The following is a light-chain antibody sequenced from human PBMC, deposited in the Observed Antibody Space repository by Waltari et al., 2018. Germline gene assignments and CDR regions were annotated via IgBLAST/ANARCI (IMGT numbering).Light chain of an antibody. Sequence: QAVVTQDPSLTVSPGGTVTLTCSPSTVTVTSGQYPYCLQQKPGKVPRTLIYDTSNKHSWRPARFSGSRIGGKAALTLSGAQPEDEAEYYCLLWYSGARWVVGGGTKLSVL. CDR1: TVTVTSGQY. J-gene: IGLJ3*02. CDR2: DTS. CDR3: LLWYSGARWV. V-gene: IGLV7-46*01.